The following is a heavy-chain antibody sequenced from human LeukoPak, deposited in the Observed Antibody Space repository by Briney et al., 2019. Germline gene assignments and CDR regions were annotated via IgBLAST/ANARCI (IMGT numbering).Heavy chain of an antibody. D-gene: IGHD3-3*01. J-gene: IGHJ4*02. Sequence: ASVKVSCKASGYTFTGYYMHWVRQAPGQGLEWMGWINPNSGGTNYAQKFQGRVTMTRDTSISTAYMELSRLRSDDTAVYYCARVRTESFWSGYPVDYWGQGTLVTVSS. CDR3: ARVRTESFWSGYPVDY. CDR1: GYTFTGYY. V-gene: IGHV1-2*02. CDR2: INPNSGGT.